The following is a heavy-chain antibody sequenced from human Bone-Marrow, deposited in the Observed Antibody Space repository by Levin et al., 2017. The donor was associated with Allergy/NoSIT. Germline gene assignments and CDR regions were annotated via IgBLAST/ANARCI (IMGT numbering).Heavy chain of an antibody. V-gene: IGHV5-51*01. D-gene: IGHD2-15*01. Sequence: GESLKISCKGSGYTFRTNWIAWVRQKPGKGLEWMGIIYPADSETRYSPSFQGQVTISADKSINTAYLQWSSLKASDSAIYYCVRRPGYCSGGDCYFYGMDVWGQGTTVTVS. CDR3: VRRPGYCSGGDCYFYGMDV. CDR1: GYTFRTNW. CDR2: IYPADSET. J-gene: IGHJ6*02.